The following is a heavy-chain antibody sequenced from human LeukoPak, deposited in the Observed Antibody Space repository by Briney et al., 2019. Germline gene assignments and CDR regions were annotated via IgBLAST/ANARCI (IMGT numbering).Heavy chain of an antibody. V-gene: IGHV1-24*01. CDR2: FDPKDAER. J-gene: IGHJ4*02. CDR3: ARDADY. CDR1: GYTLTELS. Sequence: ASVKVSCKVSGYTLTELSMHWVRQAPGKGLEWMGGFDPKDAERIYAQNLQGRVTMTEDTSADTAYMELSSLRSEDTAVYYCARDADYWGQGTLATVSS.